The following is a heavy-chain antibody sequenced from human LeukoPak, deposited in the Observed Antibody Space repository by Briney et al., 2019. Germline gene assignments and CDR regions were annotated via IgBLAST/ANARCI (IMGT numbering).Heavy chain of an antibody. CDR1: GGTFSGYY. V-gene: IGHV4-34*01. J-gene: IGHJ5*02. Sequence: NPSETLSLTCAVYGGTFSGYYWSWIRQPPGKGLEWIGEINHSGSTNYNPSLKSRVTISVDTSKNQFSLKLSSVTAADTAVYYCARHGRGMKRWLQFGVWFDPWGQGTLVTVSS. D-gene: IGHD5-24*01. CDR2: INHSGST. CDR3: ARHGRGMKRWLQFGVWFDP.